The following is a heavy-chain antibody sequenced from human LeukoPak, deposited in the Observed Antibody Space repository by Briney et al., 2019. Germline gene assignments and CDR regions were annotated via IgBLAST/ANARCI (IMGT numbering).Heavy chain of an antibody. CDR1: GFTFITYA. CDR3: VKGGAYTTSSNFDY. D-gene: IGHD6-6*01. CDR2: ISSNGGST. Sequence: PGGSLRLSCSASGFTFITYAMHWVRQAPGKGLEYVSAISSNGGSTYYADFVKGRFTISRDNSKKTLYLQMSSLRAEDTAIYYCVKGGAYTTSSNFDYWGQGTPVTVSS. V-gene: IGHV3-64D*06. J-gene: IGHJ4*02.